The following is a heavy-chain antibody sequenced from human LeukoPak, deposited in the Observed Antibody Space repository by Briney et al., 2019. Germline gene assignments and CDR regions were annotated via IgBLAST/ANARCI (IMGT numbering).Heavy chain of an antibody. V-gene: IGHV4-4*07. CDR3: AREGKTGSYYYYFYMVC. D-gene: IGHD1-26*01. CDR2: IYTSGST. J-gene: IGHJ6*03. CDR1: GVTISCYY. Sequence: KTSETLSLTCTVSGVTISCYYWSWIRQAAGKGLEWIGRIYTSGSTNYNPSLKSRVTMSVDTSKNQFTMKLSYMTAADTAVYYCAREGKTGSYYYYFYMVCWVKGTTVSVPS.